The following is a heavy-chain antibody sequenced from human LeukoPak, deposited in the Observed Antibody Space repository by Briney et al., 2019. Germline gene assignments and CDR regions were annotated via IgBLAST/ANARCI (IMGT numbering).Heavy chain of an antibody. V-gene: IGHV3-23*01. J-gene: IGHJ4*02. CDR3: AKGDDYDFWSGLDYFDY. D-gene: IGHD3-3*01. CDR1: GFTFSSYA. Sequence: GGSLRLSCAASGFTFSSYAMSWVRQAPGKGLEWVSAISGSGGSTYYADSVKGRFTISRDNSKNTLYLQMNSLRAEDTAVYYCAKGDDYDFWSGLDYFDYWGQGTLVTVSS. CDR2: ISGSGGST.